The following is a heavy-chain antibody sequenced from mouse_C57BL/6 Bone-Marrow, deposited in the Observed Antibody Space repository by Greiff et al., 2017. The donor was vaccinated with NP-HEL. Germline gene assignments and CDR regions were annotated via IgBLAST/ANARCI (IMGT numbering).Heavy chain of an antibody. J-gene: IGHJ4*01. Sequence: QVQLQQPGAELVKPGASVKISCKASGYAFSSYWMNWVKQRPGKGLEWIVLIYPIGGDTNYNGKFKGKATLTADKSSSTAYMQLSSLTSEDSAVYFFARAPGEDYWGQGTSVTVSS. V-gene: IGHV1-80*01. CDR2: IYPIGGDT. CDR3: ARAPGEDY. CDR1: GYAFSSYW.